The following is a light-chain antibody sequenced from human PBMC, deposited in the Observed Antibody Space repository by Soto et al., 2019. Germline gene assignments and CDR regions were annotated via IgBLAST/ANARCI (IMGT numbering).Light chain of an antibody. J-gene: IGKJ1*01. CDR2: WAS. CDR1: QSVLYSSNNKNY. Sequence: DIVMTQSPDSLAVSLGERATINCKSSQSVLYSSNNKNYLAWYQQKPGQPPKLLISWASTREFGVPDRFSGSGSATDFTLTISSLQAEDVAVYYCQQYYGSPPRTFGQGTKVEIK. CDR3: QQYYGSPPRT. V-gene: IGKV4-1*01.